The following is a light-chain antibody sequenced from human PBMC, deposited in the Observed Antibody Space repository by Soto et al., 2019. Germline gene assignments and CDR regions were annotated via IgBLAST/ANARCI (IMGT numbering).Light chain of an antibody. CDR1: QSLSGW. V-gene: IGKV1-5*01. Sequence: DIQMTQSPSTLSVSVGDRVTITCRASQSLSGWLAWYQQKPGKPPKLLIYDASSLESGVPSRFSGSGSGTEFTLTISGVQPDDFATYYCQEYKSLSDTVGQGTKLDIK. CDR3: QEYKSLSDT. CDR2: DAS. J-gene: IGKJ2*01.